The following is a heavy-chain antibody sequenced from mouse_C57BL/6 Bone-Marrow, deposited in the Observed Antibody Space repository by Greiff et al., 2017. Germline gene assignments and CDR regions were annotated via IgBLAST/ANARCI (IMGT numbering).Heavy chain of an antibody. CDR1: GYTFTSYG. D-gene: IGHD3-2*02. J-gene: IGHJ4*01. V-gene: IGHV1-81*01. CDR2: IYPRSGNT. Sequence: VQLQQSGAELARPGASVKLSCKASGYTFTSYGISWVKQRTGQGLEWIGEIYPRSGNTYYNEKFKGKATLTADKSSSTAYLELRSLTSEDSAVYFCARGRRLRLRTYYAMDDWGQGTSVTVSS. CDR3: ARGRRLRLRTYYAMDD.